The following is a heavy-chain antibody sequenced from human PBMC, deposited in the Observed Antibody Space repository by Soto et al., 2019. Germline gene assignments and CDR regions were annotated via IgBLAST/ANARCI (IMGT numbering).Heavy chain of an antibody. CDR3: ARDRSSSGYYYVMDV. V-gene: IGHV1-18*01. Sequence: QVHLVQSGAEVKKPGASVKVSCKASNETLTTYGISWVRQAPGQGLEWMGWVSGYSGHSSSAQEFQDRVIMTTDTATNTAYMELRSLTSDDSAVYFCARDRSSSGYYYVMDVWGQGSTVTVSS. D-gene: IGHD6-6*01. CDR1: NETLTTYG. J-gene: IGHJ6*02. CDR2: VSGYSGHS.